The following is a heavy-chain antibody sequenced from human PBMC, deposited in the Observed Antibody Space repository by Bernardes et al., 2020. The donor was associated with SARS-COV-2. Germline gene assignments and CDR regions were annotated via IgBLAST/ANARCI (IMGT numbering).Heavy chain of an antibody. V-gene: IGHV3-74*01. D-gene: IGHD5-12*01. CDR3: VRDRDGYNY. CDR1: GFIFSDYV. CDR2: IDNDGRST. J-gene: IGHJ1*01. Sequence: GSLRLSCAASGFIFSDYVMHWVRQAPGKGPVWVSRIDNDGRSTHYADSVKGRFTISRDNAKNTLLLQMTSLRAEDTGLYYCVRDRDGYNYWGQGTLVTVSS.